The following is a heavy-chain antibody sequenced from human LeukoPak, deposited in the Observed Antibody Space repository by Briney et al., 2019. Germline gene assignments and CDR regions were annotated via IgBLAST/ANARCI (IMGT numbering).Heavy chain of an antibody. J-gene: IGHJ4*02. CDR2: ISSSGSTI. V-gene: IGHV3-11*01. Sequence: PGGSLRLSCAASGFTFNNNYMSWIRQAPGKGLEWVSYISSSGSTIYYADSVKGRFTISRVNAKNSLYLQMNSLRAEDTAVYYCARDNDYEEIDYWGQGTLVTVSS. CDR3: ARDNDYEEIDY. D-gene: IGHD4-17*01. CDR1: GFTFNNNY.